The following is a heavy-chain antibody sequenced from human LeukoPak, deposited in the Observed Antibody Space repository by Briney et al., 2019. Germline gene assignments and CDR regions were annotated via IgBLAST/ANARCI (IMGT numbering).Heavy chain of an antibody. Sequence: ASVKVSCKTSGYTFIAYYVHWVRQAPGQGLEWMGWINPDSGGTKYAQKFLGRVTMTRDTSISTAYMELSRLTYDDTAVYYCARDDTASPFNAFDIWGQGTMVTVSS. CDR3: ARDDTASPFNAFDI. CDR1: GYTFIAYY. V-gene: IGHV1-2*02. CDR2: INPDSGGT. D-gene: IGHD5-18*01. J-gene: IGHJ3*02.